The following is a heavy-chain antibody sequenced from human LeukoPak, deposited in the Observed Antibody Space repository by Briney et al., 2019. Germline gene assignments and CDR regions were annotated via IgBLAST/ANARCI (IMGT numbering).Heavy chain of an antibody. V-gene: IGHV4-59*01. CDR1: GGSISSYY. D-gene: IGHD3-3*01. CDR2: SYYSGTT. Sequence: KPSETLSLTCTVSGGSISSYYWSWIRQPPGKGLEWIGYSYYSGTTNYNPSLKSRVTIPVDTSKNQLSLKLSSVTAADTAVYYCARGWGRLRFLEWGQGTLVTVSS. J-gene: IGHJ4*02. CDR3: ARGWGRLRFLE.